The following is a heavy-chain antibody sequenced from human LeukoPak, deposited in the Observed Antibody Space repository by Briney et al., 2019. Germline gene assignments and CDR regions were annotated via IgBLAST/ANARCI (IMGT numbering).Heavy chain of an antibody. CDR1: GFTFSNYA. CDR2: ISSSGSSI. V-gene: IGHV3-48*02. CDR3: ARRYSSSWFKPFDL. D-gene: IGHD6-13*01. Sequence: GGSLRLSCAASGFTFSNYAMSWVRQAPGKGLEWVSKISSSGSSIYYEDSVKGRFTISRDNAKNSLYLQMNSLRDEETAVYYCARRYSSSWFKPFDLWGQGTMVTVSS. J-gene: IGHJ3*01.